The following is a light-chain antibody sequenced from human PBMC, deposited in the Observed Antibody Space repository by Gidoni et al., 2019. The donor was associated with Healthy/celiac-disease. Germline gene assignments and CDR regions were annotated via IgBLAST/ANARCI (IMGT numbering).Light chain of an antibody. J-gene: IGLJ3*02. CDR3: ATWDDSLNGWV. CDR2: SNN. CDR1: SSNIGNSA. V-gene: IGLV1-44*01. Sequence: QSVLTQPPSASGTPGQGVTISCSGSSSNIGNSAGNWYQHVPETAPKLLIYSNNQRPSGVPDRFSGSKYGTSAAPAISVLQSEDETDYYCATWDDSLNGWVFGGGTKLTV.